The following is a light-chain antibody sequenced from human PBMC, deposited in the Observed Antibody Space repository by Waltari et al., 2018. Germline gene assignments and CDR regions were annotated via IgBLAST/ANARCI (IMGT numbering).Light chain of an antibody. CDR3: AIWYSSTWV. Sequence: QPVLTQPTSLSASPGASARFTCTLRSGINVCTYRIYWSQQKPGSLPRYLPRYKTDSDKQQGSGVPSRFSGSKDASTNAGLLLISGLQSEDEADYYCAIWYSSTWVFGGGTKLTVL. J-gene: IGLJ3*02. CDR2: YKTDSDK. V-gene: IGLV5-39*01. CDR1: SGINVCTYR.